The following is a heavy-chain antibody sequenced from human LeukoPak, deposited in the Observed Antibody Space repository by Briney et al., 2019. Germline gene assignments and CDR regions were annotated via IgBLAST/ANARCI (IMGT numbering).Heavy chain of an antibody. D-gene: IGHD5-18*01. CDR2: ISYDGSNK. CDR1: GFTFSTYG. J-gene: IGHJ4*02. V-gene: IGHV3-30*18. CDR3: AKDLYSYGYDYFDY. Sequence: PGRSLRVSCAASGFTFSTYGMHWVRQAPGKGLEWVAVISYDGSNKYYADSVKGRFTISRDNSKNTLYLQMNSLRAEDTAVYYCAKDLYSYGYDYFDYWGQGTLVTVSS.